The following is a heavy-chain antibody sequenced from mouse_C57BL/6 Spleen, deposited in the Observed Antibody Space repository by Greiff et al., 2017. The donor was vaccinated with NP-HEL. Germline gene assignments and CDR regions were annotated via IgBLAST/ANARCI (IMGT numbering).Heavy chain of an antibody. CDR1: GFTFSDYY. Sequence: EVQVVESEGGLVQPGSSMKLSCTASGFTFSDYYMAWVRQVPEKGLEWVANINYDGSSTYYLDSLKSRFIITRDNAKNILYLQMSSLKSEDTATYYCARGSNYAMDYWGQGTSVTVSS. V-gene: IGHV5-16*01. D-gene: IGHD5-1*01. CDR3: ARGSNYAMDY. J-gene: IGHJ4*01. CDR2: INYDGSST.